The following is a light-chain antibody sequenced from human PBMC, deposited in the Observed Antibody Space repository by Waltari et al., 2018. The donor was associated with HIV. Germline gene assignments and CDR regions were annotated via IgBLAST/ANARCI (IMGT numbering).Light chain of an antibody. CDR1: QSLLYISTNQNY. CDR3: QQYSDVPYT. V-gene: IGKV4-1*01. Sequence: DVVVTQSPDSLAVSLGERATLHCKSNQSLLYISTNQNYLAWYQQKAGQRPKLLIYWAYIRESGVPDRFSGSGSETDFTLTISSLQAEDVAVYYCQQYSDVPYTFGQGTKLEIK. CDR2: WAY. J-gene: IGKJ2*01.